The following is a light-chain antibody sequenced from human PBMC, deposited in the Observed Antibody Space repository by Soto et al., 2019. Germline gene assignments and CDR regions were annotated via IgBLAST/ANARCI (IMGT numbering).Light chain of an antibody. V-gene: IGLV2-8*01. J-gene: IGLJ2*01. Sequence: QSVLTQPPSASGSPGQSVSISCTGTSSDIGGYNYVSWYQQHPGKAPKLIIYEVNKRPSGVPDRVSGSKSGNTASLTVSGLQAEDEADYCCSYGGSNNMIFGGGTKLTVL. CDR3: CSYGGSNNMI. CDR1: SSDIGGYNY. CDR2: EVN.